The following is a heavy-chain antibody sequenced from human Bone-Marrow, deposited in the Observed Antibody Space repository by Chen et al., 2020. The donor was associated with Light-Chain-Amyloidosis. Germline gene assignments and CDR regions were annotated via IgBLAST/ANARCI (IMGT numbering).Heavy chain of an antibody. J-gene: IGHJ4*02. D-gene: IGHD6-13*01. CDR2: ISYDGSNK. Sequence: QVQLVESGGGVVQPGRSLRLSCAASGFTFSSYGMHWVRQAPGKGLEWVAVISYDGSNKYYADSVKGRFTISRDNSKNTLYLQMNSLRAEDTAVYYCAKDRGSSWTYFDYWGQGTLVTVSS. CDR1: GFTFSSYG. V-gene: IGHV3-30*18. CDR3: AKDRGSSWTYFDY.